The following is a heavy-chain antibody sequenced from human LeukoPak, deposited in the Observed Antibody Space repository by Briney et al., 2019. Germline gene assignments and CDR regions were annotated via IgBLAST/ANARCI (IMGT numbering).Heavy chain of an antibody. CDR3: ARDPTYYDILTGYSGYYYYGMDV. CDR1: GYTFTSHG. J-gene: IGHJ6*02. D-gene: IGHD3-9*01. Sequence: ASVKVSCKTYGYTFTSHGISWVRQAPGQGLEWMGIINPSGGSTSYAQKFQGRVTMTRDTSTSTVYMELSSLRSEDTAVYYCARDPTYYDILTGYSGYYYYGMDVWGQGTTVTVSS. V-gene: IGHV1-46*01. CDR2: INPSGGST.